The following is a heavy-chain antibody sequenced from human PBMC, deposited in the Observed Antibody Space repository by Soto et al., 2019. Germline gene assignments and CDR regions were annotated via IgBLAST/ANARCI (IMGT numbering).Heavy chain of an antibody. Sequence: GASVKVSFKVSGYTLTELSMHWVRQAPGKGLEWMGGFDPEDGETIYAQKFQGRVTMTEDTSTDTAYMELSSLRSEDTAVYYCATPRYSYGYDLWFYFDYWGQGTLVTVSS. CDR1: GYTLTELS. V-gene: IGHV1-24*01. CDR2: FDPEDGET. J-gene: IGHJ4*02. D-gene: IGHD5-18*01. CDR3: ATPRYSYGYDLWFYFDY.